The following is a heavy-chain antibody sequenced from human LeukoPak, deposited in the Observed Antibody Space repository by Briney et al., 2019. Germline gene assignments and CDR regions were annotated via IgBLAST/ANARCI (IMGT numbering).Heavy chain of an antibody. CDR1: GFTFSSYA. V-gene: IGHV3-30*01. J-gene: IGHJ4*02. CDR2: ISYDGSNK. Sequence: GGSLRLSCAASGFTFSSYAMHWVRQAPGKGLGWVAVISYDGSNKYYAGSVKGRFTISRDNSKNTLYLQMNSLRAEDTAVYYCASLGYCSSTSCLDYWGQGTLVTVSS. CDR3: ASLGYCSSTSCLDY. D-gene: IGHD2-2*01.